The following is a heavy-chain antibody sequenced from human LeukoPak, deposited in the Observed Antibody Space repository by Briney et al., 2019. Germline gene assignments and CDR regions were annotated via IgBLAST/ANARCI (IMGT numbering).Heavy chain of an antibody. Sequence: ASVKVSCKASGYTFTSYYMHWVRQAPGQGLEWMGIINPSGGSTSYAQKFQGRVTMTRDTSTSTVYMELSSLRSEDTAVYYCARDVKDPGYYFYFDYWGQGTLVTVSS. CDR1: GYTFTSYY. CDR2: INPSGGST. V-gene: IGHV1-46*01. D-gene: IGHD3-9*01. J-gene: IGHJ4*02. CDR3: ARDVKDPGYYFYFDY.